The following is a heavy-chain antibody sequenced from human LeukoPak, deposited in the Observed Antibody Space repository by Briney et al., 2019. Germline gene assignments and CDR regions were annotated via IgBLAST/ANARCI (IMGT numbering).Heavy chain of an antibody. J-gene: IGHJ6*02. Sequence: GASVKVSCKASGYTFTSYDINWVRQATGQGLEWMGWMNPNSGNTGYAQKFQGRVTMTRNTSISRAYMELRSLRSEDTAVYYCARDYGAHYYYYGMDVWGQGTTVTVSS. V-gene: IGHV1-8*01. CDR3: ARDYGAHYYYYGMDV. D-gene: IGHD4-17*01. CDR2: MNPNSGNT. CDR1: GYTFTSYD.